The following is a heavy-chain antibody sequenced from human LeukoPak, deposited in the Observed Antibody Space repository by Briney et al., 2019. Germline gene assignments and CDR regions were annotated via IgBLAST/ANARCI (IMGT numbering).Heavy chain of an antibody. Sequence: SETLSLTCSVSSGSISSSSFYWGWLRQPPGTTLEWLGSISYSGSTYYNPSLKSRVTISVDTSKNQFFLKLSSVTAADTAVYYCARRNSLTHYGLDVWGQGTTVTVSS. CDR2: ISYSGST. V-gene: IGHV4-39*01. CDR1: SGSISSSSFY. J-gene: IGHJ6*02. CDR3: ARRNSLTHYGLDV.